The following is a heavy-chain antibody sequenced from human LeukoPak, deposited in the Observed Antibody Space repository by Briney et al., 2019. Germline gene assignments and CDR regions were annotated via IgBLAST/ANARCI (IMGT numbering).Heavy chain of an antibody. D-gene: IGHD1-1*01. CDR3: AREDDDLYYFDY. CDR1: GFTISSYW. V-gene: IGHV3-7*01. J-gene: IGHJ4*02. Sequence: GGSLRLSCAASGFTISSYWMSWVRQAPGKGLEWVANIKQDGSEKYYVDSVKGRFTISRDNAKNSLYLQMNSLRAEDTALYYCAREDDDLYYFDYWGQGTLVTVSS. CDR2: IKQDGSEK.